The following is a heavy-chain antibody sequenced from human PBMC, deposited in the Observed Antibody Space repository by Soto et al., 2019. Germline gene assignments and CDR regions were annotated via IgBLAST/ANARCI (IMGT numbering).Heavy chain of an antibody. V-gene: IGHV3-33*01. CDR3: ARDGQWLPRDGLRSSYYFDY. CDR2: IWHDGGNK. J-gene: IGHJ4*02. D-gene: IGHD6-19*01. Sequence: QVQLVESGGGVVQPGRSLRLSCAASGFNFSSYVMHWVRQAPGKGLEWVAVIWHDGGNKYYADSVKGRFTISRDNSKNTLYLQMNSLRAEDTAVHYCARDGQWLPRDGLRSSYYFDYWGQGTLVTVSS. CDR1: GFNFSSYV.